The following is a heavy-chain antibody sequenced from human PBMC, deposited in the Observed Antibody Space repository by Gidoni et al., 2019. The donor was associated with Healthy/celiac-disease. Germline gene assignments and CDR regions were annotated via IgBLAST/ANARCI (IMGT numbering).Heavy chain of an antibody. CDR3: ARVRLAHNWFDP. CDR1: GFTFSSYW. V-gene: IGHV3-74*01. Sequence: EVQLVESGGGLVQPGGSLRLSCAASGFTFSSYWMHWVRQAPGKGLVWVSRINSDGSSTRYADSVKGRFTISRDNAKNTLYLQMNSLRAEDTAVYYCARVRLAHNWFDPWGQGTLVTVSS. CDR2: INSDGSST. J-gene: IGHJ5*02.